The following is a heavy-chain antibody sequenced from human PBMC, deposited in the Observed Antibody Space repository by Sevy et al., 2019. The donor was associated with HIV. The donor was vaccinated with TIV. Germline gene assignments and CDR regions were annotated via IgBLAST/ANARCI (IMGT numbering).Heavy chain of an antibody. Sequence: SETLSLTCTVSGGSISNDDYYWSWIRQPPGKGLEWIGYIYYSGSTYYNTSLKSRVSISVDTSKNQFSLKLSSVTAADTAVYYCARDARGVTTSAFDIWGHGTMVIVSS. D-gene: IGHD4-17*01. CDR3: ARDARGVTTSAFDI. CDR2: IYYSGST. CDR1: GGSISNDDYY. V-gene: IGHV4-30-4*01. J-gene: IGHJ3*02.